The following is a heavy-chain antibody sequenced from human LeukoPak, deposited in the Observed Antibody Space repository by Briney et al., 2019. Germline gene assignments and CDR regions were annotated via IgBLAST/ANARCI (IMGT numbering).Heavy chain of an antibody. D-gene: IGHD6-6*01. CDR2: IYPGDSDT. CDR3: ARLPRLGSSSPWFDP. CDR1: GYSFTSYW. J-gene: IGHJ5*02. Sequence: XESLQISCKGSGYSFTSYWIGWVRQMPGKGLEWMGIIYPGDSDTRYSPSFQGQVTISADKSISTAYLQWSSLKASDTAMYYCARLPRLGSSSPWFDPWGQGTLVTVSS. V-gene: IGHV5-51*01.